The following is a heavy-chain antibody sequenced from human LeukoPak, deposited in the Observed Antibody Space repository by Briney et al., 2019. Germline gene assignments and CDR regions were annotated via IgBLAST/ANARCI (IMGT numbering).Heavy chain of an antibody. Sequence: GASVKVSCKASGYTFTSYDINWVRQATGQRLEWMGWMNPNSGNTGYAQKFQGRVTMTRNTSISTAYMELSSLRSEDTAVYYCATSGYYYDSSGYYLNRIFYYHYGMDVWGQGTTVTVSS. CDR2: MNPNSGNT. V-gene: IGHV1-8*01. CDR1: GYTFTSYD. D-gene: IGHD3-22*01. CDR3: ATSGYYYDSSGYYLNRIFYYHYGMDV. J-gene: IGHJ6*02.